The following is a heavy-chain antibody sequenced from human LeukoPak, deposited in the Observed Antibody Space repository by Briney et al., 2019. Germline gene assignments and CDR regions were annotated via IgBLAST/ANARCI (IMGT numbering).Heavy chain of an antibody. Sequence: SQTLSLTCTVSGGSISSGSYYCSWIRQPAGKGLEWIGRIYTSGSTNYNPSLKSRVTISVDTSKNQFSLKLSSVTAADTAVYYCARGGPYYYYMDVWGKGTTVTISS. CDR3: ARGGPYYYYMDV. J-gene: IGHJ6*03. CDR1: GGSISSGSYY. V-gene: IGHV4-61*02. D-gene: IGHD1-26*01. CDR2: IYTSGST.